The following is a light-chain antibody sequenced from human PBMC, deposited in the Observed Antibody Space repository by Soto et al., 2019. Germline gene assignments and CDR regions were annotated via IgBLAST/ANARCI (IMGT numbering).Light chain of an antibody. CDR2: ENN. CDR1: TSNVGKNY. Sequence: QSVLTQPPSVSAAPGQKVTISCSGSTSNVGKNYVSWYQQLPGTAPKLLIYENNKRPSGIPDRFSVSKSGTSATLGITGLQTGDEADYYCGTWDSSLSVGVFGGGTKLTVL. V-gene: IGLV1-51*02. J-gene: IGLJ3*02. CDR3: GTWDSSLSVGV.